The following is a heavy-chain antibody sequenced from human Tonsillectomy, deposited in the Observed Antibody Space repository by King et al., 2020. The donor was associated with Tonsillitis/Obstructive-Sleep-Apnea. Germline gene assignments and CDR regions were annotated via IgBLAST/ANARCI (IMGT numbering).Heavy chain of an antibody. J-gene: IGHJ6*02. D-gene: IGHD2-2*02. CDR1: GFTFSSYG. CDR3: AKDTTRRGIVVVTAAIPKDYYYYYGMDV. V-gene: IGHV3-30*18. Sequence: QLVQSGGGVVQPGRSLRLSCAASGFTFSSYGMHWVRQAPGKGLEWVAVISYDGSNKYYADSVKGRFTISRDNSKNTLYLQMNSLRAEDTAVYYCAKDTTRRGIVVVTAAIPKDYYYYYGMDVWGQGTTVTVSS. CDR2: ISYDGSNK.